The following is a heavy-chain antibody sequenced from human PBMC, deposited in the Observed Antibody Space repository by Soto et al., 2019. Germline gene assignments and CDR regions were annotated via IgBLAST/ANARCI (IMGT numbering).Heavy chain of an antibody. CDR2: IIPILGIA. V-gene: IGHV1-69*08. CDR3: AREPYCSGGSCYYCYGMDV. CDR1: GGTFSSYT. J-gene: IGHJ6*02. Sequence: QVQLVQSGAEVKKPGSSVKVSCKASGGTFSSYTISWVRQAPGQGLEWMGRIIPILGIANYAQKFQGRVTSTADKSTSTAYMELSSLRSEDTAVYYCAREPYCSGGSCYYCYGMDVWGQGTTVTVSS. D-gene: IGHD2-15*01.